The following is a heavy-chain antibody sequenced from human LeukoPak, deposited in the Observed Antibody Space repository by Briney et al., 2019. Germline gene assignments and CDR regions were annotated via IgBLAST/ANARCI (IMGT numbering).Heavy chain of an antibody. Sequence: NPSETLSLTCTVSGGSISSYYWSWIRQPPGKGLEWIGYIYYSGSTNYNPSLKSRVTISVDTSKNQFSLKLSSVTAADTAVYYCAREGSSSQPHDAFDIWGQGTMVTVSS. CDR3: AREGSSSQPHDAFDI. J-gene: IGHJ3*02. V-gene: IGHV4-59*01. CDR2: IYYSGST. D-gene: IGHD6-13*01. CDR1: GGSISSYY.